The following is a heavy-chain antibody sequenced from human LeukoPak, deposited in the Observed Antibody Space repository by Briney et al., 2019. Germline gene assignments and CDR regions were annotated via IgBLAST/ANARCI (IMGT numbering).Heavy chain of an antibody. CDR3: ARLRELTGTWALDY. CDR2: INHRGRT. V-gene: IGHV4-34*01. Sequence: SETLSLTCAVYGGSFSGYYWSWIRQPPGKGLEWIGEINHRGRTNYNPSLKSRVTISADTSKNQFSLKLSSVTAADTAVYYCARLRELTGTWALDYWGQGTLVTVSS. J-gene: IGHJ4*02. D-gene: IGHD3-9*01. CDR1: GGSFSGYY.